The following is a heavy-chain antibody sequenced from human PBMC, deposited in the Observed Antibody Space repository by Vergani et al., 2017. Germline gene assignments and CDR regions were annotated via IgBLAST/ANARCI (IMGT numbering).Heavy chain of an antibody. CDR2: INPNSGGT. CDR3: ARVIENSSGWYQYYCGKDG. D-gene: IGHD6-19*01. Sequence: QVQLVQSGAEVKKPGASVKVSCKASGYTFTGYYMHWVRQAPGQGLEWMGWINPNSGGTNYAQKFQGRVNITRDTSISTAYMGLSRLRSDDTAVYYCARVIENSSGWYQYYCGKDGWGERTTITVSA. V-gene: IGHV1-2*02. J-gene: IGHJ6*04. CDR1: GYTFTGYY.